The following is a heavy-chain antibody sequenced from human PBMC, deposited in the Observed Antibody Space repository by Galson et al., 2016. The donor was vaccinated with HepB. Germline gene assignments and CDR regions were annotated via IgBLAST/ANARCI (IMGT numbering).Heavy chain of an antibody. J-gene: IGHJ4*02. CDR1: GGSISSYY. D-gene: IGHD6-19*01. Sequence: SETLSLTCTVSGGSISSYYWSWIRQSPGKGRECIGYIDYSGSTNYNPSPKRRVTISVETSKNQFSLKLSSSTAAATAVYYCARHFPSYTSVLFDYWGREPWSPSPQ. V-gene: IGHV4-59*08. CDR2: IDYSGST. CDR3: ARHFPSYTSVLFDY.